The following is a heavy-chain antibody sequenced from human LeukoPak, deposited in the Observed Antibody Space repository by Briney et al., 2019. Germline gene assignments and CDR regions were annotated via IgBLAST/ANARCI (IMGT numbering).Heavy chain of an antibody. Sequence: ASVKVSCKASGYTFTGYYMHWVRQAPGQGLEWMGWINPNSGGTNYAQKFQGRVTMTRGTSISTAYMELSRLRSDDTAVYYCATTIVVVPNVKRVVDYWGQGTLVTVSS. V-gene: IGHV1-2*02. J-gene: IGHJ4*02. CDR1: GYTFTGYY. CDR3: ATTIVVVPNVKRVVDY. CDR2: INPNSGGT. D-gene: IGHD2-2*01.